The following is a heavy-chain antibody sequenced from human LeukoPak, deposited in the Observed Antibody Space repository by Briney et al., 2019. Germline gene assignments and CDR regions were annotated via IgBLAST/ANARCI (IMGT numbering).Heavy chain of an antibody. CDR1: GFTFSSYS. CDR3: ARGYYYGSGSYSLVFDY. CDR2: ISSSSSTI. D-gene: IGHD3-10*01. Sequence: GGSLRLSCAASGFTFSSYSMNWVRQAPGKGLEWVSYISSSSSTIYYADSVKGRFTISRDSTKNSVYLQMSSLRAEDTAVYYCARGYYYGSGSYSLVFDYWGQGILVTVSS. V-gene: IGHV3-48*04. J-gene: IGHJ4*02.